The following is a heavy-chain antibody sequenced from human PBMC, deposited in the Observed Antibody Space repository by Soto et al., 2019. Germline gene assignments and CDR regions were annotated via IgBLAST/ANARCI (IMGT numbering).Heavy chain of an antibody. CDR3: ARSPKVLGSLYYFDY. CDR2: IDWDDDK. Sequence: SGPTLVNPTQTLTLTCTFSGFSLSTSGMCVSWIRQPPGKALEWLARIDWDDDKYYSTSLKTRLTISKDTSKNQVVLTMTNMDPVDTATYYCARSPKVLGSLYYFDYWGQGTLVTVSS. J-gene: IGHJ4*02. V-gene: IGHV2-70*11. D-gene: IGHD3-10*01. CDR1: GFSLSTSGMC.